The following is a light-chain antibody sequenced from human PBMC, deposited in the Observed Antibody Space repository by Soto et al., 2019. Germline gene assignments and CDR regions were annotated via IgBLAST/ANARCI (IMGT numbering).Light chain of an antibody. V-gene: IGKV1-5*03. CDR3: QQYNSYPWT. CDR2: KAS. Sequence: DIQMTHSLSTLSSSVGXRXTXXXXASQTISSWLAWYQQKPGKAPKLLIYKASTVKGGVPSRFSGSGSGTEFTLTISSLQPDDFATYYCQQYNSYPWTFGQGTKVDIK. J-gene: IGKJ1*01. CDR1: QTISSW.